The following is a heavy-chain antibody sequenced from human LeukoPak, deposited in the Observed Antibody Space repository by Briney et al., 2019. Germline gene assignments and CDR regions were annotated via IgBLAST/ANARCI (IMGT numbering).Heavy chain of an antibody. J-gene: IGHJ6*03. CDR1: GYTFTSYG. CDR3: AREKVEHYYYYYYMDV. V-gene: IGHV1-18*01. Sequence: ASVKVSCKASGYTFTSYGISWVRQAPGQGLEWMGWISAYNGNTYYAQKLQGRVTMTTDTSTSTAYMELRGLRSDDTAVYYCAREKVEHYYYYYYMDVWGKGTTVTVSS. CDR2: ISAYNGNT. D-gene: IGHD1-1*01.